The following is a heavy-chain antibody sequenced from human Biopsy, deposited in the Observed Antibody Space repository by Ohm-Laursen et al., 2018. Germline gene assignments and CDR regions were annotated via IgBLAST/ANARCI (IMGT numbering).Heavy chain of an antibody. J-gene: IGHJ6*02. Sequence: TLSLTWTVSGGSISSDYWSWIRQTPGKGLEWIGYIYYSGSTNYNPSLKSRVTISVDTSKNQFSLRLNSVTTADTAVYYCARATNSTGWPYYYFYGMDLWGQGTTVTVSS. CDR3: ARATNSTGWPYYYFYGMDL. V-gene: IGHV4-59*01. CDR1: GGSISSDY. CDR2: IYYSGST. D-gene: IGHD2/OR15-2a*01.